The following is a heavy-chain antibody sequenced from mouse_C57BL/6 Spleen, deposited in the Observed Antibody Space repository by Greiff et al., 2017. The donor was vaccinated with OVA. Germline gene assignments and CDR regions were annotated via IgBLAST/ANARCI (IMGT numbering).Heavy chain of an antibody. J-gene: IGHJ3*01. Sequence: QVQLKQPGAELVRPGTSVKLSCKASGYTFTSYWMHWVKQRPGQGLEWIGVIDPSDSYTNYNQKFKGKATLTVATSSSTAYMQLSSLTSEDSAVYYCARRSRMVTPFAYWGQGTLVTVSA. CDR3: ARRSRMVTPFAY. V-gene: IGHV1-59*01. CDR2: IDPSDSYT. D-gene: IGHD2-2*01. CDR1: GYTFTSYW.